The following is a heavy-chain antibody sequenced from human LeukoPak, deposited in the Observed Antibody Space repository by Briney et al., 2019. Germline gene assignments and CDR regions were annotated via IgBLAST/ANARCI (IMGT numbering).Heavy chain of an antibody. Sequence: PGGSLRLSCAASGFTFYNYAMTWVRQAPGKGLEWVSTFRGSDGSAYYRDSVKGRFTISGDYSKTTLYLQMNSLRAEDTALYYCARLTITSGWYDDYWGQGTLVIVSS. V-gene: IGHV3-23*01. CDR3: ARLTITSGWYDDY. CDR1: GFTFYNYA. J-gene: IGHJ4*02. D-gene: IGHD6-19*01. CDR2: FRGSDGSA.